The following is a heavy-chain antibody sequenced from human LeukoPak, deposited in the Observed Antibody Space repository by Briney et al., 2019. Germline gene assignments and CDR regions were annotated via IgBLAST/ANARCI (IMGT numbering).Heavy chain of an antibody. V-gene: IGHV3-23*01. Sequence: GGSLRLSCVGSGFHFRLYNMNWVRQAPGKGLEWVSGIPAGGTDRYYADSVKGRFTISRDNTENTLYLQMNGLRAEDTALYYCAKDSQYYDFWSHYSAYSYYYMDVWGKGTTVTVSS. CDR3: AKDSQYYDFWSHYSAYSYYYMDV. CDR2: IPAGGTDR. CDR1: GFHFRLYN. D-gene: IGHD3-3*01. J-gene: IGHJ6*03.